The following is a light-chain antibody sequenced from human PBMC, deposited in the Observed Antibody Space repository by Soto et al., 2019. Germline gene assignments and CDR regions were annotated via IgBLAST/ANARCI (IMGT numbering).Light chain of an antibody. CDR1: SGDVGGYYY. V-gene: IGLV2-14*01. CDR2: EVS. Sequence: QSALTQPASVSGSPGQSITISCTGTSGDVGGYYYVSWYQQLPGKAPKLMIYEVSNRPSGVSNRFSGSKSGNTASLTISGLQAEDEADYYCSSYTSRSTLDYVFGSGTKVTVL. CDR3: SSYTSRSTLDYV. J-gene: IGLJ1*01.